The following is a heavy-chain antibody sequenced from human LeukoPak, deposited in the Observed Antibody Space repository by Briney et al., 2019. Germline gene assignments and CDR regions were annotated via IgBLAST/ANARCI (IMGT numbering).Heavy chain of an antibody. J-gene: IGHJ4*02. Sequence: PGGSLRLSCAASGFTFSNYWMTWVRRAPGKGLEWVANIRRDGSETHYVDSVMGRFTISRDNAKNSMFLQMNSLRVEDTALYYCARDVGAVLGEVYFDFWGQGTLVTVSS. V-gene: IGHV3-7*01. D-gene: IGHD3-16*01. CDR3: ARDVGAVLGEVYFDF. CDR1: GFTFSNYW. CDR2: IRRDGSET.